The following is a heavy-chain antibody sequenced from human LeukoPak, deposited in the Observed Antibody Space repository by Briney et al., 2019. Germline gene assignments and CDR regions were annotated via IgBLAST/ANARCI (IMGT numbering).Heavy chain of an antibody. CDR3: ATSYCGSDCYYAFDM. V-gene: IGHV1-18*01. J-gene: IGHJ3*02. Sequence: ASVKVSCKASGSTFSNFGVSWVRQAPGQGLEWMGWRSADKGDTNYAQKLQGRVTMTADTSTSTAYMELRSLTSDDTAIYYCATSYCGSDCYYAFDMWGQGTMVTVSS. CDR1: GSTFSNFG. D-gene: IGHD2-21*02. CDR2: RSADKGDT.